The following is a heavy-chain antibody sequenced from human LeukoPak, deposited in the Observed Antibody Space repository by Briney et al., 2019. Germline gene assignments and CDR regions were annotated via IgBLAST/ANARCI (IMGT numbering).Heavy chain of an antibody. Sequence: TGGSLRLSCAASGFTVSSNYMSWVRRAPGKGLEWVSVIYSGGSTYYADSVKGRFTISRDNSKNTLYLQMNSLRAEDTAVYYCARDPGGIVFFDYWGQGTLVTVSS. CDR3: ARDPGGIVFFDY. CDR2: IYSGGST. J-gene: IGHJ4*02. V-gene: IGHV3-66*01. D-gene: IGHD3-16*01. CDR1: GFTVSSNY.